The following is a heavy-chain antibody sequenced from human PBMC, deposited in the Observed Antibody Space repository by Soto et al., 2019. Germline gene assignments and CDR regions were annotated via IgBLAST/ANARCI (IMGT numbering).Heavy chain of an antibody. CDR3: AKVLALMADY. V-gene: IGHV3-30*18. CDR2: ILYDGSKE. CDR1: GFSFNSHG. J-gene: IGHJ4*02. Sequence: GGSLRLSCTASGFSFNSHGMDWVRQAPGKGLEWVARILYDGSKEYYADSVKGRFTISRDNSKNTLYLQMDSLRVEDTAVYYCAKVLALMADYWGQGTPVTVSS. D-gene: IGHD3-3*01.